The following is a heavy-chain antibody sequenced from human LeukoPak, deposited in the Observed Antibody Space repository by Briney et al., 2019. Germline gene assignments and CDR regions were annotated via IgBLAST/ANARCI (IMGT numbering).Heavy chain of an antibody. D-gene: IGHD3-9*01. CDR2: LIPILGTA. CDR3: ARGVLNAVNDDYYYYMDV. Sequence: SVKVSCKASGATFSDYALNWVRQAPGQGLEWMGVLIPILGTASSTQKFQDRVTITADMSTNTAYMELNSLRPEDTAVYYCARGVLNAVNDDYYYYMDVWGQGTTV. V-gene: IGHV1-69*10. CDR1: GATFSDYA. J-gene: IGHJ6*03.